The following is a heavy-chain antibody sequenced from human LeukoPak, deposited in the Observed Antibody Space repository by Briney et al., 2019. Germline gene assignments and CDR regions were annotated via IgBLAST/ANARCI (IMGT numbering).Heavy chain of an antibody. CDR1: GYTFTSYY. D-gene: IGHD4-23*01. CDR2: INPSGGTT. CDR3: SRDHHYGGNSD. Sequence: ASVKVSCKASGYTFTSYYMNWVGQAPGQGVEWMGIINPSGGTTSYAQNFHGRVTMTRHTSTSTVYMELSSLRSEDTAVYYCSRDHHYGGNSDWGQGTLVTVSS. V-gene: IGHV1-46*01. J-gene: IGHJ4*02.